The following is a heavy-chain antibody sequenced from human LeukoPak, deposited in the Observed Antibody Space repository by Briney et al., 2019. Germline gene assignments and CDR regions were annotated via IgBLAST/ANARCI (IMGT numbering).Heavy chain of an antibody. CDR3: ARAPYCSSTSCYLLWFDP. V-gene: IGHV4-61*01. Sequence: PSQTLSLTCTVSGGSISGGSYYWSWIRQPPGKGLEWIGYIYYSGSTNYNPSLKSRVTISVDTSKNQFSLKLSSVTAADTAVYYCARAPYCSSTSCYLLWFDPWGQGTLVTVSS. CDR2: IYYSGST. D-gene: IGHD2-2*01. J-gene: IGHJ5*02. CDR1: GGSISGGSYY.